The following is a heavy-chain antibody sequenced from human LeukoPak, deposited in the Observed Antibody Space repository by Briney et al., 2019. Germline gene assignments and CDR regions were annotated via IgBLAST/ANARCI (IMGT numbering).Heavy chain of an antibody. CDR1: GFTFSSYA. V-gene: IGHV3-30*04. Sequence: GGSLRLSCAASGFTFSSYAMHWVRQAPGKGLEWVAVISYDGSNKYYADSVKGRFTISRDNSKNTLYLQMNSLRAEDTAVYYCAKERYYYDSSGYLKDSVFDYWGQGTLVTVSS. D-gene: IGHD3-22*01. J-gene: IGHJ4*02. CDR2: ISYDGSNK. CDR3: AKERYYYDSSGYLKDSVFDY.